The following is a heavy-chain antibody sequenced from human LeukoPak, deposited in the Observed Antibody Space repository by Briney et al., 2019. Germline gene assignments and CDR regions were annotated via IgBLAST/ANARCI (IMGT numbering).Heavy chain of an antibody. Sequence: GGSLRLPCAASGFTFSTYWMSWVRQAPGKGLEWVANIKQDGSEKYYVDSVKGRFTISRDNAKNSLYLQMNSLRAEDTAVYYCAREETTFGVAQLNNYYYYMDVWGKGTTVTVSS. CDR2: IKQDGSEK. D-gene: IGHD3-3*01. V-gene: IGHV3-7*01. CDR1: GFTFSTYW. J-gene: IGHJ6*03. CDR3: AREETTFGVAQLNNYYYYMDV.